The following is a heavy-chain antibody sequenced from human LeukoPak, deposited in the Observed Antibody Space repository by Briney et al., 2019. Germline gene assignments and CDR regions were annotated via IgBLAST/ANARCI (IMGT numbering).Heavy chain of an antibody. CDR3: AKDQKRGYSYGYLFYYYYMDV. CDR2: IRYDGSNK. CDR1: GFHFRSYG. J-gene: IGHJ6*03. D-gene: IGHD5-18*01. V-gene: IGHV3-30*02. Sequence: GGSLRLSCAASGFHFRSYGMHWVRQAPGKGLEWVAFIRYDGSNKYYADSVKGRFTISRDNSKNTLDLQMNSLRAEDTAVYYCAKDQKRGYSYGYLFYYYYMDVWGKGTTVTISS.